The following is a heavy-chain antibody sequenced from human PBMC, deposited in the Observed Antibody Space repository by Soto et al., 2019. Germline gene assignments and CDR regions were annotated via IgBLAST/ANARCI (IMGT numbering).Heavy chain of an antibody. V-gene: IGHV3-23*01. CDR2: LAASGGST. CDR3: VKGSSDSRPYCFDY. J-gene: IGHJ4*01. Sequence: PGGSLRLSCAASGFTFSNYVMSWVRQAPGKGLEWVSALAASGGSTYYADSVTGRFTISRDNSKNTLDLQMNSLRAEDTAVYYCVKGSSDSRPYCFDYWGHGTLVTVSS. D-gene: IGHD3-22*01. CDR1: GFTFSNYV.